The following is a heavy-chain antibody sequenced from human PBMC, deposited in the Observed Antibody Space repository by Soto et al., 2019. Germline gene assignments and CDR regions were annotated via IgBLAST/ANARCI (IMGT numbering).Heavy chain of an antibody. J-gene: IGHJ6*01. V-gene: IGHV1-69*13. D-gene: IGHD5-18*01. Sequence: SVKVSCKASGYTFTTYGINWVRQAPGQGLGWVGWIIPIFGTANYAQKFQGRVTITADEATSTAYMELSSLRSEDTAVYYCASAPTAMALDYYYYYGMDVWRQGTTVTVSS. CDR3: ASAPTAMALDYYYYYGMDV. CDR2: IIPIFGTA. CDR1: GYTFTTYG.